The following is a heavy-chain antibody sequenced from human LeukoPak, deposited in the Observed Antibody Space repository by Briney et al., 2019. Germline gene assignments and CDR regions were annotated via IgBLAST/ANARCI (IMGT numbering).Heavy chain of an antibody. D-gene: IGHD4-23*01. J-gene: IGHJ4*02. V-gene: IGHV4-38-2*02. CDR1: GYSITNGYY. CDR3: ARVESDYGGNYYFDY. CDR2: IYTSGST. Sequence: KASETLSLTCTVSGYSITNGYYWAWIRQPPGKGLEWIGRIYTSGSTYYNPSLKSRVTISVDTSKNQFSLKLSSVTAADTAVYYCARVESDYGGNYYFDYWGQGTLVTVSS.